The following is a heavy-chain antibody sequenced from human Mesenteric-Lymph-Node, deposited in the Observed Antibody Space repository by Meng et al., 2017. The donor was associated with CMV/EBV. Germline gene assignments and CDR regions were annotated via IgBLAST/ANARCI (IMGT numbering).Heavy chain of an antibody. J-gene: IGHJ5*02. V-gene: IGHV1-18*01. D-gene: IGHD3-22*01. Sequence: ASVKVSCKASGGTFSSYGISWVRQAPGQGLEWMGWISAYNGNTNYAQKLQGRVTMTTDTSTSTAYMELRSLRSDDTAVYYCARENVEPYYYDSRGWFDPWGQGTLVTVSS. CDR2: ISAYNGNT. CDR1: GGTFSSYG. CDR3: ARENVEPYYYDSRGWFDP.